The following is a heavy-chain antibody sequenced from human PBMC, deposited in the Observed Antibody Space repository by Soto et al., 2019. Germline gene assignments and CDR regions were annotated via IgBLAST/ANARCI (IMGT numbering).Heavy chain of an antibody. CDR3: AKDIALSGPNRFDS. Sequence: GGALGVKCVGSGVVFSRNAMNWVRQAPGKGLEWVSSISGGGSTTYYADSVKGRFTISRGNSKNTLFLQANSLRAEDSATYYCAKDIALSGPNRFDSWGQGTRVPVS. CDR2: ISGGGSTT. V-gene: IGHV3-23*01. D-gene: IGHD6-19*01. CDR1: GVVFSRNA. J-gene: IGHJ5*01.